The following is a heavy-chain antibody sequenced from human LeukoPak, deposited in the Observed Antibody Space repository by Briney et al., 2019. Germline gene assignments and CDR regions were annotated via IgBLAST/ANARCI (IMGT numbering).Heavy chain of an antibody. V-gene: IGHV3-73*01. CDR3: TRTSLTGDTVT. Sequence: PGGSLRLSCAASGFTFSGSAMHWVRQASGKGLEWVGRIRNKANNYATTYAASVKGRFTISRDDSKNTAYLQMNSLKTEDTALYYCTRTSLTGDTVTWGQGTLVTVSS. CDR1: GFTFSGSA. D-gene: IGHD7-27*01. J-gene: IGHJ5*02. CDR2: IRNKANNYAT.